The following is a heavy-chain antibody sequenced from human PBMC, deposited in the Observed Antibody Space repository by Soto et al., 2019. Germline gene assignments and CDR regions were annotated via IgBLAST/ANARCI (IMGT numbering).Heavy chain of an antibody. CDR3: ASIRYGIAVAGTYYYYGMDV. Sequence: SETLSLTCTVSGGSISSSSYYWGWIRQPPGKGLEWIGSIYYSGSTYYNPSLKSRVTISVDTSKNQFSLKLSSVTAADTAVYYCASIRYGIAVAGTYYYYGMDVWGQGTTVTVS. D-gene: IGHD6-19*01. CDR2: IYYSGST. CDR1: GGSISSSSYY. V-gene: IGHV4-39*01. J-gene: IGHJ6*02.